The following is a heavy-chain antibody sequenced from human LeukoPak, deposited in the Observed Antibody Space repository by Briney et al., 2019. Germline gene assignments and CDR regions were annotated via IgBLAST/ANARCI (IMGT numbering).Heavy chain of an antibody. CDR3: ARGDKGSFDY. CDR2: ISAYNGDT. D-gene: IGHD3-9*01. V-gene: IGHV1-18*01. Sequence: GASVKVSCKASGYTFTTYGISWVRQAPGQGLEWMGWISAYNGDTNYAQKLQGRLTMTTDASTSTAYMELRSLRSDDTAVYYCARGDKGSFDYWGQGTLVTVSS. J-gene: IGHJ4*02. CDR1: GYTFTTYG.